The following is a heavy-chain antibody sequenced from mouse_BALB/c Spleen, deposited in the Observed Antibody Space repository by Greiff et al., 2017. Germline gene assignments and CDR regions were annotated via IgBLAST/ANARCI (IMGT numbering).Heavy chain of an antibody. Sequence: EVKLVESGGGLVQPGGSLRLSCATSGFTFTDYYMSWVRQPPGKALEWLGFIRNKANGYTTEYSASVKGRFTISRDNSQSILYLQMNTLRAEDSATYYCARDIRAYYYYAMDYWGQGTSVTVSS. D-gene: IGHD2-10*01. CDR2: IRNKANGYTT. V-gene: IGHV7-3*02. CDR1: GFTFTDYY. CDR3: ARDIRAYYYYAMDY. J-gene: IGHJ4*01.